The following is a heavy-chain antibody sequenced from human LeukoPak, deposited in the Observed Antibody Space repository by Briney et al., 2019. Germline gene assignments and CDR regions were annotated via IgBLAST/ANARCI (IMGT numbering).Heavy chain of an antibody. V-gene: IGHV3-48*01. D-gene: IGHD6-19*01. CDR2: ISSSSSTI. J-gene: IGHJ4*02. Sequence: GGSLRLSCAASGFTFSSYSMNWVRQAPGKGLEWVSYISSSSSTIYYADSVKGRFTISRDNAKNSLYLQMNSLRAEDTAVYYCARVSSSGWSDYWGQGTLVTVSS. CDR1: GFTFSSYS. CDR3: ARVSSSGWSDY.